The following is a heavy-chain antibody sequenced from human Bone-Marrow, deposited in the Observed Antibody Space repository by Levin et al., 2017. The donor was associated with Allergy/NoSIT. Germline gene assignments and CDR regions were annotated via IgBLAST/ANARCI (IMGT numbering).Heavy chain of an antibody. CDR1: GFTFSSYA. CDR2: ISYDGSNK. Sequence: GSLRLSCAASGFTFSSYAMHWVRQAPGKGLEWVAVISYDGSNKYYADSVKGRFTISRDNSKNTLYLQMNSLRAEDTAVYYCARGGVQWLVLSYWGQGTLVTVSS. D-gene: IGHD6-19*01. V-gene: IGHV3-30-3*01. J-gene: IGHJ4*02. CDR3: ARGGVQWLVLSY.